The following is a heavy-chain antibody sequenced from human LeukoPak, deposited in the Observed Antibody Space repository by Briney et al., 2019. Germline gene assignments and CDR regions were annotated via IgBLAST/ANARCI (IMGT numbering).Heavy chain of an antibody. V-gene: IGHV3-23*01. CDR2: ISASGGNT. CDR1: GFTFTNYA. D-gene: IGHD6-13*01. CDR3: ARVTGYSSTPGGFFDY. Sequence: GGSLRLSCGPSGFTFTNYAMSWVRQAPGKGLEWVSTISASGGNTFYSDSVKGRFAISRDNSKDTLPLQMNRLRAEDTADYFCARVTGYSSTPGGFFDYWGQGTPVTVSS. J-gene: IGHJ4*02.